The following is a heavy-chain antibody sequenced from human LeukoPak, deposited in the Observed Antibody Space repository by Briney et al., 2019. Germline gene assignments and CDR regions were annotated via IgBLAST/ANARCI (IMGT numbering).Heavy chain of an antibody. CDR1: GGSISSYY. CDR2: IHYSGST. CDR3: ARHDSRITIFGVVIPTQPFDY. J-gene: IGHJ4*02. D-gene: IGHD3-3*01. Sequence: SETLSLTCTVSGGSISSYYWSWIRQPPGKGLEWIGYIHYSGSTNYNPSLKSRVTISVDTSKNQFSLKLSSVTAADTAVYYCARHDSRITIFGVVIPTQPFDYWGQGTLVTVSS. V-gene: IGHV4-59*08.